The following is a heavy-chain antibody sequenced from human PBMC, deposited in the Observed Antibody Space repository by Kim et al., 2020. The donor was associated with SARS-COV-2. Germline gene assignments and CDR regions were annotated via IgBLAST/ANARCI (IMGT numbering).Heavy chain of an antibody. CDR2: INHRGST. D-gene: IGHD3-22*01. CDR3: ARGVQGFDSSGYFNY. J-gene: IGHJ1*01. V-gene: IGHV4-34*01. Sequence: SETLSLTCAVYGGSLSGYYWSWIRQPPGKGLEWIGEINHRGSTNYNPSLESRVTISLDTSRNQVSLKLSSVTAADTAVYYCARGVQGFDSSGYFNYWGQG. CDR1: GGSLSGYY.